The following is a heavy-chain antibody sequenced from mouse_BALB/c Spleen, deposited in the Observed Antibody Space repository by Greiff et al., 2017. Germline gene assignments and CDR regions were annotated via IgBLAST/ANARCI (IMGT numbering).Heavy chain of an antibody. CDR2: IRNKANGYTT. V-gene: IGHV7-3*02. J-gene: IGHJ3*01. CDR1: GFTFTDYY. D-gene: IGHD2-4*01. Sequence: EVMLVESGGGLVQPGGSLRLSCATSGFTFTDYYMSWVRQPPGKALEWLGFIRNKANGYTTEYSASVKGRFTISRDNSQSILYLQMNTLRAEDSATYYCARDMAGLRGGWCAYWGQGTLVTVSA. CDR3: ARDMAGLRGGWCAY.